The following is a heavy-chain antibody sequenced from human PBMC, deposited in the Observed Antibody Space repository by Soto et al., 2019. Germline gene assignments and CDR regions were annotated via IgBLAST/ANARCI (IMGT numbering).Heavy chain of an antibody. Sequence: ASVKVSCKASGYTFTGYYMHWVRQAPGQGLEWMGWINPNSGGTNYAQKFQGWVTMTRDTSISTAYMELSRLRSDDTAVYYCARDQSIAAAGSLDKFGIYYYYGMDVWGQGTTVTVSS. CDR1: GYTFTGYY. D-gene: IGHD6-13*01. CDR2: INPNSGGT. CDR3: ARDQSIAAAGSLDKFGIYYYYGMDV. V-gene: IGHV1-2*04. J-gene: IGHJ6*02.